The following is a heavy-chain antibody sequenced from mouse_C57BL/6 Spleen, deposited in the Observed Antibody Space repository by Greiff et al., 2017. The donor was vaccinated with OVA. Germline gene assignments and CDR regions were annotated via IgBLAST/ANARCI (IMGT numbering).Heavy chain of an antibody. CDR3: TPFYDYDDY. D-gene: IGHD2-4*01. J-gene: IGHJ2*01. Sequence: EVKLQESGGGLVQPGGSMKLSCVASGFTFSNYWMNWVRQSPEKGLEWVAQIRLKSDNYATHYAESVKGRFTISRDDSKSSVYLQMNNLRAEDTGIYYCTPFYDYDDYWGQGTTLTVSS. V-gene: IGHV6-3*01. CDR1: GFTFSNYW. CDR2: IRLKSDNYAT.